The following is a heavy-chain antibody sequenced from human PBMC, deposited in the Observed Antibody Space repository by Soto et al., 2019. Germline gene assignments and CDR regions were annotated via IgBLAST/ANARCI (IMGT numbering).Heavy chain of an antibody. CDR1: GGSISSYY. D-gene: IGHD1-26*01. Sequence: SETLSLTCTVSGGSISSYYWSWIRQPPGKGLEWIGYIYYSGSTNYNPSLKSRVTISVDTSKNQFSLKLSSVTAADTAVYYCARGPGGWELRGTGRFDFWGQGTLVTVSS. J-gene: IGHJ4*02. CDR2: IYYSGST. CDR3: ARGPGGWELRGTGRFDF. V-gene: IGHV4-59*01.